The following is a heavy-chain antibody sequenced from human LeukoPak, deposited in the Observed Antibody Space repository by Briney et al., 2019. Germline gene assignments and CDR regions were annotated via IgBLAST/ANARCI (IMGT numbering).Heavy chain of an antibody. J-gene: IGHJ4*02. D-gene: IGHD1-26*01. Sequence: GGSLRLSCAASGFTFSSYWMHWVRQAPGKGLVCVSRITSDGSSTSYADSVRGRFTISRDNAKNTVYLLMNSLRAEDTAVYYCARDLTGAVFDFWGQGTLVSVSS. CDR2: ITSDGSST. V-gene: IGHV3-74*01. CDR1: GFTFSSYW. CDR3: ARDLTGAVFDF.